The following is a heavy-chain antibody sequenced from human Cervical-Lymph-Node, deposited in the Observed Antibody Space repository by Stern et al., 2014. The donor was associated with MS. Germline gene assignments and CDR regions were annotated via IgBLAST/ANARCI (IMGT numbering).Heavy chain of an antibody. V-gene: IGHV3-9*01. Sequence: VQLVESGGGLVQPGGSLRLSCAASRFTFDDYALHLVRQAPGKGLEVVSSICWNKGSTAYADSVKGRFTISRDNAKNSLYLQMNSLTAEDTALYYCAKDMGSYYYGSWSYYGDYYGMDVWGQGTTVTVSS. CDR3: AKDMGSYYYGSWSYYGDYYGMDV. CDR1: RFTFDDYA. D-gene: IGHD3-10*01. J-gene: IGHJ6*02. CDR2: ICWNKGST.